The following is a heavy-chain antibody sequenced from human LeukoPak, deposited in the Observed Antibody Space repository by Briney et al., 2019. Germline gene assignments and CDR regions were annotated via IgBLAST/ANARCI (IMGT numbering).Heavy chain of an antibody. D-gene: IGHD6-19*01. CDR1: GYTFTSYG. V-gene: IGHV1-18*01. Sequence: GASVKVSCKASGYTFTSYGISWVRQAPGQGLEWMGWISAYNGNTNYAQKLQGRVTMTTDTSTSTAYIELRSLRSDDTAVYYCARDTRIAVAGAYYYYYGMDVWGQGTTVTVSS. CDR3: ARDTRIAVAGAYYYYYGMDV. CDR2: ISAYNGNT. J-gene: IGHJ6*02.